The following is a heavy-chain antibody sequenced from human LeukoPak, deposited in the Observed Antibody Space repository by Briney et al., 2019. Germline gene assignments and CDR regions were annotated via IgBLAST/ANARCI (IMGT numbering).Heavy chain of an antibody. V-gene: IGHV4-34*01. CDR3: ARHYYDSSGHHYFDL. J-gene: IGHJ2*01. Sequence: SETLSLTCAVYGGSFSGYYWSWIRQPPGKGLEWIGSIYYSGSTYYNPSLKSRVTISVDTSKNQFSLKLSSVTAADTAVYYCARHYYDSSGHHYFDLWGRGTLVTVSS. CDR2: IYYSGST. D-gene: IGHD3-22*01. CDR1: GGSFSGYY.